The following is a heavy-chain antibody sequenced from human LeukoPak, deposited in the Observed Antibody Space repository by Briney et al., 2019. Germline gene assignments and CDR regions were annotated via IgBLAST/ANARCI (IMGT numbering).Heavy chain of an antibody. CDR3: ARDPIVVAPAAGD. Sequence: GGSLRLSCAASGFTVSNNDMIWVRQAPGKGLEWVSVIFSGGSTYYADSVKGRFTISRDYSKNTLYLQMNSLRAEDTAVYYCARDPIVVAPAAGDRGRGILVVVSS. J-gene: IGHJ4*02. D-gene: IGHD2-15*01. V-gene: IGHV3-66*01. CDR1: GFTVSNND. CDR2: IFSGGST.